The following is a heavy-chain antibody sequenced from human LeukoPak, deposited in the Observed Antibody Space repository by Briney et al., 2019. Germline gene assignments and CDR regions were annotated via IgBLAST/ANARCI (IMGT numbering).Heavy chain of an antibody. Sequence: GGSLRLSSAASGFSFISYEMNWVRQGPGKGLEWVSYIISSDTIYYADSVKGRFTISRDNAQNELYLQMNSLRAEDTAVYYCAREGITLIEGFFDYWGQGTLVTVSS. CDR1: GFSFISYE. D-gene: IGHD3-22*01. V-gene: IGHV3-48*03. CDR2: IISSDTI. CDR3: AREGITLIEGFFDY. J-gene: IGHJ4*02.